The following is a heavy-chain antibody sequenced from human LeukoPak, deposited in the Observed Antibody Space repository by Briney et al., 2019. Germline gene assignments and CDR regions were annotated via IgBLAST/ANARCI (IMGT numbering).Heavy chain of an antibody. CDR1: GGTFSSYA. CDR3: ARNIAVAGNRGYFDY. Sequence: PLASVKVSCKASGGTFSSYAISWVRQAPGQGLEWMGGIIPIFGTANYAQKFQGRVTITADKSTSTAYMELSSLRSEDTAVYYCARNIAVAGNRGYFDYWGQGTLVTVSS. V-gene: IGHV1-69*06. CDR2: IIPIFGTA. D-gene: IGHD6-19*01. J-gene: IGHJ4*02.